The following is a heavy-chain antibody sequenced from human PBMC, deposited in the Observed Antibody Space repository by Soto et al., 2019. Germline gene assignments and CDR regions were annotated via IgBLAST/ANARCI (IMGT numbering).Heavy chain of an antibody. Sequence: SVKVSCKASGGPFSSYAISWVRQAPGQGLEWMGGIIPIFGTANYAQKFQGRVTITADESTSTAYMELSSLGSEDTAVYYCARGVNYDWSNAFVDVWGQGTTVTVSS. CDR1: GGPFSSYA. J-gene: IGHJ6*01. CDR3: ARGVNYDWSNAFVDV. CDR2: IIPIFGTA. V-gene: IGHV1-69*13. D-gene: IGHD3-9*01.